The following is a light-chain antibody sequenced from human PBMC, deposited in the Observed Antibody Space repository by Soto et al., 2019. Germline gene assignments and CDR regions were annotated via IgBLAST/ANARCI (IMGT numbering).Light chain of an antibody. CDR3: QQYGSTPLT. CDR2: GAS. V-gene: IGKV3-20*01. CDR1: QSVSSSY. J-gene: IGKJ1*01. Sequence: EIVLTQSPGTLSLSPGERATLSCRASQSVSSSYLAWYQEKPGQAPRLLIYGASSSAAGSPDRSSGGGCGTDFTPTIIRREEEDFVVYYCQQYGSTPLTLGQGTKVDIK.